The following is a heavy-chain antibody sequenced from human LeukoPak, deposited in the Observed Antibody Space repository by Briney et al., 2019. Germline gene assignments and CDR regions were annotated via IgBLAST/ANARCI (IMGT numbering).Heavy chain of an antibody. Sequence: SETLSLTCTVSGVSMSNYYWSWIRQPPGKGLEWIGRIYTSGSTNYNPSLKSRVTMSVDTSKNQFSLKLSSVTAADTAVYYCARDINPAVAGFHFDYWGQGTLVTVSS. CDR2: IYTSGST. CDR3: ARDINPAVAGFHFDY. J-gene: IGHJ4*02. D-gene: IGHD6-19*01. V-gene: IGHV4-4*07. CDR1: GVSMSNYY.